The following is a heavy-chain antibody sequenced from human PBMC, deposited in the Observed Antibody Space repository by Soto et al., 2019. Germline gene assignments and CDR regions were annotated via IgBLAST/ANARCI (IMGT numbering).Heavy chain of an antibody. D-gene: IGHD1-26*01. CDR3: ARGDSGSYLREGLGYYYVMDI. Sequence: QVRLQESGPGLVKPSGTLSLACVVSGGAISGDYWWTWVRPSPGKGLEWLGEIFHSGSTNSNPSLKTRVTLSVDKSKREFSLNLTSVTAAYTAVYYCARGDSGSYLREGLGYYYVMDIWGQGTTVTVSS. CDR2: IFHSGST. CDR1: GGAISGDYW. J-gene: IGHJ6*02. V-gene: IGHV4-4*02.